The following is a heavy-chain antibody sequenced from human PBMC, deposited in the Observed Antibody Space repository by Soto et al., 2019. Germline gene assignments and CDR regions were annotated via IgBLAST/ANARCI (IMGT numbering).Heavy chain of an antibody. J-gene: IGHJ6*02. Sequence: PSETLSLTCTVSGGSIRSGGYYWSWIRQHPGKGLEWIGYIYYSGSTYYNPSLKSRVTISVDTSKNQFSLKLSTVTAADTAVYYCARGGPGWERLVPAAINYYYYGMDVWGQGTTVTVSS. CDR2: IYYSGST. D-gene: IGHD2-2*01. CDR3: ARGGPGWERLVPAAINYYYYGMDV. CDR1: GGSIRSGGYY. V-gene: IGHV4-31*03.